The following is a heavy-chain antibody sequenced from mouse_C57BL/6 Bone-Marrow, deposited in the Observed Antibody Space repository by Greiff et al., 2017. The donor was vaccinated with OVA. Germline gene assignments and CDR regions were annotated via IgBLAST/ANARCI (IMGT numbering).Heavy chain of an antibody. CDR2: ISSGGSYT. Sequence: DVMLVESGGDLVKPGGSLKLSCAASGFTFSSYGMSWVRQTPDKRLEWVATISSGGSYTYYPDSVKGRFTISRDNAKNTLYLQMSSLKSEDTAMYYCARRGIYYDYPDYWGQGTTLTVSS. D-gene: IGHD2-4*01. CDR3: ARRGIYYDYPDY. V-gene: IGHV5-6*02. J-gene: IGHJ2*01. CDR1: GFTFSSYG.